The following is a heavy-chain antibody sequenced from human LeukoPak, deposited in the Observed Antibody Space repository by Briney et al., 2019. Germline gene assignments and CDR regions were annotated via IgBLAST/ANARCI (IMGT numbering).Heavy chain of an antibody. CDR1: GFTFSTCA. V-gene: IGHV3-23*01. CDR3: AKCMSGTGVCLNFDS. D-gene: IGHD2-8*02. J-gene: IGHJ4*02. CDR2: ISGSDSGT. Sequence: GGSLRLSCEASGFTFSTCAMSWVRQPPGKGLQWVSGISGSDSGTYYTDSVKGRLTISRDNSKNTVYLEIDNLRAEDTAVYYCAKCMSGTGVCLNFDSWGQGILVTVSS.